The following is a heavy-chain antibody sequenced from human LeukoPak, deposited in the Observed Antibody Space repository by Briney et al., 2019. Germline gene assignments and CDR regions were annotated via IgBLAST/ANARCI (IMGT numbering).Heavy chain of an antibody. Sequence: SETVSLTCAVYGGSFSGYYWIWIRQPPGKGREWIGAINHSGSTNYNPSLKSRVTISVDTSKNQFSLKMSSVTAADTAVYYCARSHGSHNCFDPWGQGTLVTVSS. V-gene: IGHV4-34*01. CDR2: INHSGST. J-gene: IGHJ5*02. CDR1: GGSFSGYY. D-gene: IGHD1-26*01. CDR3: ARSHGSHNCFDP.